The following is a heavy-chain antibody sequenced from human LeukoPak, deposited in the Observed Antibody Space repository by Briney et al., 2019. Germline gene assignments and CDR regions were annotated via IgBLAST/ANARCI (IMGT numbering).Heavy chain of an antibody. CDR3: ARGYLKGPFDI. V-gene: IGHV3-20*01. D-gene: IGHD5-18*01. J-gene: IGHJ3*02. CDR2: ITRNGGTT. Sequence: GGSLRLSCIASGVTFDNYGMSWGRRVPGKGLEWVSGITRNGGTTDYADSVKGRFTISRDNAKNSLYLQMSSLRAEDTALYHCARGYLKGPFDIWGQGTMVTVSS. CDR1: GVTFDNYG.